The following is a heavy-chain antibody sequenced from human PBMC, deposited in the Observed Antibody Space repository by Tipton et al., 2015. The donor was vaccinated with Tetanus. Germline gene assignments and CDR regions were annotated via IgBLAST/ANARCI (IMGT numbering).Heavy chain of an antibody. CDR3: ARGRGLGPHEYFEH. V-gene: IGHV1-18*01. CDR2: ISPFNVNV. Sequence: VQLVQSGAEVKKPGASVKVSCKASGYTFTHYGVNWVRQAPGQGLEWMGWISPFNVNVNYAGKFQGRLTMTTDRSTATVYMDLRSLRSDDTAVYYCARGRGLGPHEYFEHWGQGTLVTVSS. CDR1: GYTFTHYG. D-gene: IGHD3/OR15-3a*01. J-gene: IGHJ5*02.